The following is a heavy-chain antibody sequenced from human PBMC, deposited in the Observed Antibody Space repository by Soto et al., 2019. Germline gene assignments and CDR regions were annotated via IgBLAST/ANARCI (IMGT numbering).Heavy chain of an antibody. CDR3: ARHGKPGFGEWYVDF. D-gene: IGHD3-10*01. CDR1: GFTFSGYT. CDR2: ISGSSGFI. Sequence: EVQLVESGGGLVKPAGSLRLSCAASGFTFSGYTMNWVRQAPGKGLEWVSSISGSSGFIYYTDSVKGRFTISRDHARNALYLQMNSLRAEDTGVYYCARHGKPGFGEWYVDFWGQGALVTVSS. J-gene: IGHJ4*02. V-gene: IGHV3-21*01.